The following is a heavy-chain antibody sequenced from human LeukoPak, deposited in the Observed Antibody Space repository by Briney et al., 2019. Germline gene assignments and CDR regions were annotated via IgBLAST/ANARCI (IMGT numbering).Heavy chain of an antibody. J-gene: IGHJ5*02. V-gene: IGHV1-8*01. CDR2: TNPISGNT. Sequence: ASVKVSCTTSGYTFTSFDINWVRQASGQGLEWMGWTNPISGNTGYAQKFQGRVTMTRNTSISTAYMELSSLRSEDTAVYYCARGLYGSGIYSGFDPWGQGTPVTVSS. D-gene: IGHD3-10*01. CDR1: GYTFTSFD. CDR3: ARGLYGSGIYSGFDP.